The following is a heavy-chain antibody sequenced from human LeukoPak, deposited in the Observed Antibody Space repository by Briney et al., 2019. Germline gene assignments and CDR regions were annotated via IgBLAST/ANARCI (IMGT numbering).Heavy chain of an antibody. Sequence: LSLTCTVSGGSISSNNYFWGWIRQAPGKGLEWVAVISYDGSNKYYADSVKGRFTISRDNSKNTLYLQMNSLRAEDTAVYYCAKDYEWLRFDYWGQGTLVTVSS. CDR2: ISYDGSNK. V-gene: IGHV3-30*18. CDR1: GGSISSN. D-gene: IGHD5-12*01. CDR3: AKDYEWLRFDY. J-gene: IGHJ4*02.